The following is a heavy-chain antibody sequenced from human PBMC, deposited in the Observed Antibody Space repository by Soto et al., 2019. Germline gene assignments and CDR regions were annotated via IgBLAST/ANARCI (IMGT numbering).Heavy chain of an antibody. D-gene: IGHD3-22*01. CDR2: IIPIFGTA. CDR1: AGTFSSYA. J-gene: IGHJ3*02. Sequence: SVKVSCKASAGTFSSYAISWVRQAPGQGLEWMGGIIPIFGTANYAQKFQGRVTITADESTSTAYMELSSLRSEDTAVYYCARAFYDSSGYDAFDIWGQGTMVTVSS. V-gene: IGHV1-69*13. CDR3: ARAFYDSSGYDAFDI.